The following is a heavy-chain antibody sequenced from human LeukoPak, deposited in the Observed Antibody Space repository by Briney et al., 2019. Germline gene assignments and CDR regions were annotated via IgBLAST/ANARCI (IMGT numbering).Heavy chain of an antibody. CDR2: MNPNSGNA. J-gene: IGHJ6*03. CDR3: VMYYYGSGPAYYYYMDV. CDR1: GYTFTSYD. Sequence: GASVKVSCKASGYTFTSYDINWVRQATGQGLEWMGWMNPNSGNAGYAQKFQGRVTMTRNTSISTAYMELSSLRSEDTAVYYCVMYYYGSGPAYYYYMDVWGKGTTVTVSS. D-gene: IGHD3-10*01. V-gene: IGHV1-8*01.